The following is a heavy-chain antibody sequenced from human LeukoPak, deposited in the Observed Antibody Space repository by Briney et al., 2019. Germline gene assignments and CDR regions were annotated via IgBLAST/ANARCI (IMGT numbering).Heavy chain of an antibody. D-gene: IGHD3-9*01. CDR3: TRGQGYFDWLVYAQDY. V-gene: IGHV1-2*02. CDR1: GYTFTGYY. CDR2: IKPNSGGT. J-gene: IGHJ4*02. Sequence: GASVKVSCTASGYTFTGYYMHWVRQAPGQGLEWMGWIKPNSGGTNYAQKFQGRVTMTRDTSINTAYMELSRLRSDDTAVYYCTRGQGYFDWLVYAQDYWGQGTLVTVSS.